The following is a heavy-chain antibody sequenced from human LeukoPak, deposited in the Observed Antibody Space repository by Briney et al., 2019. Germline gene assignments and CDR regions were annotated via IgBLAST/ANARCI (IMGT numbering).Heavy chain of an antibody. J-gene: IGHJ4*02. CDR2: ISDSGTT. D-gene: IGHD1/OR15-1a*01. CDR3: ARHVEHAAYFRY. V-gene: IGHV4-59*08. CDR1: GVPVNDFH. Sequence: SETLSLTCAVAGVPVNDFHWSWIRQSPGRGLEWLGWISDSGTTNYNPSFRSRIAISADTSKSQLSLELTSVTAADTAVYYCARHVEHAAYFRYWGQGSLVTVSS.